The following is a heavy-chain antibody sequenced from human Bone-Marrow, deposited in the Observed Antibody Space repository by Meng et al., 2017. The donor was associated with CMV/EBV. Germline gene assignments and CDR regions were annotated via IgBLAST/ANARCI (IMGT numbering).Heavy chain of an antibody. CDR1: EFIFSYYE. CDR3: ARDSTGALFGVVIMVY. J-gene: IGHJ4*02. CDR2: ISSSSSYI. D-gene: IGHD3-3*01. Sequence: GESLKISCAASEFIFSYYEMNWVRQAPGKGLEWVSSISSSSSYIYYADSVKGRFTISRDNAKNSLYLQMNSLRAEDTAVYYCARDSTGALFGVVIMVYWGQGTLVTVSS. V-gene: IGHV3-21*01.